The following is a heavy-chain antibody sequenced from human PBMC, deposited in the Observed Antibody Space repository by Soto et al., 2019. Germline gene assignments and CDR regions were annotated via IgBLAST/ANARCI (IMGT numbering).Heavy chain of an antibody. J-gene: IGHJ4*02. V-gene: IGHV3-74*01. CDR2: INEDGSAT. D-gene: IGHD5-18*01. CDR3: ARDHSYGYFDY. Sequence: PGGSLRLSCAASGFTFSSHWMHWVRQVPGKGLLWVSRINEDGSATTYADSVRGRFTISRDNAKDTLYLQMNSLRADDTAVYFCARDHSYGYFDYWGQGTLVTVSS. CDR1: GFTFSSHW.